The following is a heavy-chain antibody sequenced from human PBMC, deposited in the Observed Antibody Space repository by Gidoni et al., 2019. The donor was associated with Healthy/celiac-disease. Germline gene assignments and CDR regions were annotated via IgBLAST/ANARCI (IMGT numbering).Heavy chain of an antibody. V-gene: IGHV2-26*01. D-gene: IGHD5-12*01. CDR1: VFSLSNARMG. CDR3: ARIIVAYARWAYDI. CDR2: IFSNDEK. J-gene: IGHJ3*02. Sequence: QVTLKESGPVLVKPTETLTLTCTASVFSLSNARMGVSWIRQPPGKALEWLAQIFSNDEKSYSTSLKSRLTISKDTSKSQVVLTMTNMDPVDTATYYCARIIVAYARWAYDIWGQGTMVTVS.